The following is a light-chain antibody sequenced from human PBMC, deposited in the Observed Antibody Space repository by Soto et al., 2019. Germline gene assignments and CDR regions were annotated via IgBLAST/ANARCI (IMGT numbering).Light chain of an antibody. CDR1: QSVSNNY. Sequence: EIVLTQSPGTLSLSPGERATLSCRASQSVSNNYLAWYQQKPGQAPRLLIYGASNRATGIPDRFSGSGSGTDFTLTISRLGPEDFAVYYCHQYGSSSWTFGQGTKVDIK. J-gene: IGKJ1*01. V-gene: IGKV3-20*01. CDR2: GAS. CDR3: HQYGSSSWT.